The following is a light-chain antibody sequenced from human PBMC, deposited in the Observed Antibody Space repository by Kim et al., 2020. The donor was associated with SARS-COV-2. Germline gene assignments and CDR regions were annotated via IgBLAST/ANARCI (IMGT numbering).Light chain of an antibody. Sequence: GSPGQKATITCSGDILAKKYARWFRQKPGQAPVLVIYKDSERPSGIPERFSGSSSGTTVTLTISGAQVEDEADYYCYSAADNEGVFGGGTQLTVL. CDR1: ILAKKY. CDR2: KDS. CDR3: YSAADNEGV. J-gene: IGLJ2*01. V-gene: IGLV3-27*01.